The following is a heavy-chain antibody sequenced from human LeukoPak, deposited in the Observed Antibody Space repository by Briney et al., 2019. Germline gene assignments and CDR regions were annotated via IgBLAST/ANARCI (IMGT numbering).Heavy chain of an antibody. V-gene: IGHV4-34*01. CDR1: GGSFSGYY. CDR3: ARLPRSVPIVVVPAAIDYYMDV. J-gene: IGHJ6*03. CDR2: INHSGST. Sequence: SETLSLTCAVYGGSFSGYYWSWIRQPPGKGLEWIGEINHSGSTNYNPSLKSRVTISVDTSKNQFSLKLSPVTAADTAVYYCARLPRSVPIVVVPAAIDYYMDVWGKGTTVTVSS. D-gene: IGHD2-2*02.